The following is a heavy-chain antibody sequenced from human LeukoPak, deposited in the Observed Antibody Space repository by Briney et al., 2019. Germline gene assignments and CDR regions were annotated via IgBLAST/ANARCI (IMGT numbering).Heavy chain of an antibody. V-gene: IGHV1-24*01. D-gene: IGHD1-26*01. Sequence: ASVKVSCKVSGYTLTELSMHWVRQAPGKGLEWMGGFDPEDGETIYAQKFQGRVTMTIDTSTSTAYMELKSLRSDDTARYYCARGSAGSPDPNLDSWGQGTLVTVSS. CDR2: FDPEDGET. CDR1: GYTLTELS. J-gene: IGHJ4*02. CDR3: ARGSAGSPDPNLDS.